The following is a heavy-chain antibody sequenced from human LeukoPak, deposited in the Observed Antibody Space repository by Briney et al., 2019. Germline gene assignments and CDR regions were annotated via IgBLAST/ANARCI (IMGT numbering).Heavy chain of an antibody. CDR3: ALPSFLILTGTNPRRDYYYGMDV. D-gene: IGHD1-7*01. J-gene: IGHJ6*02. Sequence: PGESLKISCKGSGYSFTSYWIGRVRQMPGKGLEWMGIIYPGDSDTRYSPSFQGQVTISADKSISTAYLQWSSLKASDTAMYYCALPSFLILTGTNPRRDYYYGMDVWGQGTTVTVSS. V-gene: IGHV5-51*01. CDR1: GYSFTSYW. CDR2: IYPGDSDT.